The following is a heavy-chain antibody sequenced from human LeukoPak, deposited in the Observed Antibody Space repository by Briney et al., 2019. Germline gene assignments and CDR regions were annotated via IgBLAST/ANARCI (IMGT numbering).Heavy chain of an antibody. Sequence: SETLSLTCTVSGGSVSSGSYYWSWIRQPPGKGLEWIGYIYYSGSTNYNPSLTSRVTISVDTSKNQFSLKLSSVTAADTAVYYCASSYDSSGYYLYNWFDPWGQGTLVTVSS. D-gene: IGHD3-22*01. CDR1: GGSVSSGSYY. CDR2: IYYSGST. J-gene: IGHJ5*02. CDR3: ASSYDSSGYYLYNWFDP. V-gene: IGHV4-61*01.